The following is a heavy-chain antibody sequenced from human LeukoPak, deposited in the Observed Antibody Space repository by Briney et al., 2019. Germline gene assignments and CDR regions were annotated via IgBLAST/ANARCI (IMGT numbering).Heavy chain of an antibody. D-gene: IGHD4-23*01. CDR1: GYIFNSYG. J-gene: IGHJ4*02. CDR3: ARDGDDYRVNYGIFDY. Sequence: ASVKVSCKASGYIFNSYGISWVRQAPGQGLEWMGWISVCNDYTQYTQKLQGRVTVTSDTSTSTAYMELRSLRSDDTAVYYCARDGDDYRVNYGIFDYWGQGTLVTVSS. V-gene: IGHV1-18*01. CDR2: ISVCNDYT.